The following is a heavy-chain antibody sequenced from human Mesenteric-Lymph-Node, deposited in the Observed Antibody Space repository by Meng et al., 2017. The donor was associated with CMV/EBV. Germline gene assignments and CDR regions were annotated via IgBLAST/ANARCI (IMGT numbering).Heavy chain of an antibody. D-gene: IGHD5-18*01. Sequence: GESLKISCVASGFSFNNCGMSWVRQAPGKGLEWVSSISSGGGYIFHADSVKGRFSTSRDNAENSVFLHMNSLRAEDTAVYFCAKDRDGGYNYGNGYFDYWGQGTLVTVSS. J-gene: IGHJ4*02. V-gene: IGHV3-21*01. CDR3: AKDRDGGYNYGNGYFDY. CDR2: ISSGGGYI. CDR1: GFSFNNCG.